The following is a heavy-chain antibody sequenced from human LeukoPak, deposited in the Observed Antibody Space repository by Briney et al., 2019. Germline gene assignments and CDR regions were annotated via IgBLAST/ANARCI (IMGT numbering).Heavy chain of an antibody. Sequence: GGSLRLSCAASGFTFSKYWMLWVRQAPGKGLESVSRINTDGTVTTYADSVKGRFTVSRDNADNTMFLQMNNVRDGDTAVYYCATKQWLAPPPDSWGQGTPVTVSS. CDR1: GFTFSKYW. D-gene: IGHD6-19*01. J-gene: IGHJ4*02. V-gene: IGHV3-74*01. CDR2: INTDGTVT. CDR3: ATKQWLAPPPDS.